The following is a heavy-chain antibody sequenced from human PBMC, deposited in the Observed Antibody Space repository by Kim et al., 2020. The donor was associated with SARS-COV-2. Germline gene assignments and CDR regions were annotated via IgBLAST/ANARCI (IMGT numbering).Heavy chain of an antibody. V-gene: IGHV3-23*01. J-gene: IGHJ4*02. CDR1: GFTFSSYA. Sequence: GGSLRLSCAASGFTFSSYAMSWVRQAPEKGLEWVSAISGSGGSTYYADSVKGRFTISRDNSKNTLYLQMNSLRAEDTAVYYCAKDRRGSGWYEDYWGQGTLVTVSS. CDR3: AKDRRGSGWYEDY. D-gene: IGHD6-19*01. CDR2: ISGSGGST.